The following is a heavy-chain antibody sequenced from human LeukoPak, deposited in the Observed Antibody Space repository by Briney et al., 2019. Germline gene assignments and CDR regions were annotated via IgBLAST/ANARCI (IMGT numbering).Heavy chain of an antibody. CDR3: ARKMYYYDSSGYPNWFDP. CDR2: IYYSGTT. J-gene: IGHJ5*02. V-gene: IGHV4-59*12. Sequence: SETLSLTCTVSGGSISSYYWSWIRQPPGKGLEWVGYIYYSGTTNYNPSLKSRVTVSVDTSRNQFSLKLSSVTAADTAVYYCARKMYYYDSSGYPNWFDPWGQGTLVTVSS. CDR1: GGSISSYY. D-gene: IGHD3-22*01.